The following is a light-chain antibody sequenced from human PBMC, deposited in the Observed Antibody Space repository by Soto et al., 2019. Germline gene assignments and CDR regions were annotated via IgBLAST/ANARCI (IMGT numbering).Light chain of an antibody. V-gene: IGKV3-20*01. Sequence: PGDRVTITCRASQSISSQLAWYQQKPGQAPRLLIYGASSRATGIPDRFSGSGSGTDFTLTISRLEPEDFAVYYCQQYGSSLLTFGGGTKVDIK. CDR1: QSISSQ. J-gene: IGKJ4*01. CDR3: QQYGSSLLT. CDR2: GAS.